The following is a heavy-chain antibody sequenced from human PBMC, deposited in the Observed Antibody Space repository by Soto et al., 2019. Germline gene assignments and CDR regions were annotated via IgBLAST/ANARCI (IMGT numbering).Heavy chain of an antibody. CDR3: ARHGYCSGGSCPGYYYYYMDV. CDR2: IYYSGST. J-gene: IGHJ6*03. D-gene: IGHD2-15*01. V-gene: IGHV4-59*08. CDR1: GCSISSYY. Sequence: SETLSLTCTFSGCSISSYYWSWIRQPPGKGLEWIGYIYYSGSTNYNPSLKSRVTISVDTSKNQFSLKLSSVTAADTAVYYCARHGYCSGGSCPGYYYYYMDVWGKGTTVTVSS.